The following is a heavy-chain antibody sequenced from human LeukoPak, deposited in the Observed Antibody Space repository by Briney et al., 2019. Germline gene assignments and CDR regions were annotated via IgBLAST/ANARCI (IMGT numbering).Heavy chain of an antibody. J-gene: IGHJ4*02. CDR3: AKDGLNSSGKTV. D-gene: IGHD6-19*01. CDR1: GFTFSSYA. CDR2: ISGSGGST. V-gene: IGHV3-23*01. Sequence: GGSLRLSCAASGFTFSSYAMSWVRQAPGKGLEWVSAISGSGGSTYYADSVKGRFTISRDNSKNTLYLQMNSLRAEDTAVYYWAKDGLNSSGKTVWGQGPLVTVSS.